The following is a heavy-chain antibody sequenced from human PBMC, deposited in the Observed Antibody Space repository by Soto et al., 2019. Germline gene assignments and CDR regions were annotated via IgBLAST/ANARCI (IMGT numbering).Heavy chain of an antibody. Sequence: SETLSLTCTVSGDSITSYYWSWIRQPPGQGLEWIGYIYYSGSTNYNPSLKSRVTISVDTSKNQFSLKLSSVTAADTAVYYCARVATLVAFDIWGQGTMVTVSS. J-gene: IGHJ3*02. CDR3: ARVATLVAFDI. V-gene: IGHV4-59*01. CDR1: GDSITSYY. D-gene: IGHD5-12*01. CDR2: IYYSGST.